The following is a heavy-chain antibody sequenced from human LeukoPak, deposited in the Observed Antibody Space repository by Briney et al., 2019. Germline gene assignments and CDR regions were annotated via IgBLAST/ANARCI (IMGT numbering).Heavy chain of an antibody. Sequence: GGSLRLSCAASGFTFSSYGMHWVRQAPGKGLEWVAFIRYDGSDKYYADSVKGRFTISRDNSKNTMYLQMNSLRAEDTAVYYCGKEEDRGHIVVVPAPDYWGQGALVTVSS. CDR2: IRYDGSDK. D-gene: IGHD2-2*01. CDR3: GKEEDRGHIVVVPAPDY. CDR1: GFTFSSYG. J-gene: IGHJ4*02. V-gene: IGHV3-30*02.